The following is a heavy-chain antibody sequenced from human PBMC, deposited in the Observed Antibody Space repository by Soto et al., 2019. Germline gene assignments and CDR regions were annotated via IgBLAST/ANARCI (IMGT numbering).Heavy chain of an antibody. CDR3: GRXYCTGSSCPRAHYGLDV. CDR2: TASRAESYTT. CDR1: GFTFSYHF. D-gene: IGHD2-2*01. V-gene: IGHV3-72*01. Sequence: PGGSLRLSCAASGFTFSYHFMDWVRQAQGNGLERVGRTASRAESYTTGYAASVKGRFTISRDDSKNSLYLQMNSLKTEDTAVYYCGRXYCTGSSCPRAHYGLDVWGQGTTVTVSS. J-gene: IGHJ6*02.